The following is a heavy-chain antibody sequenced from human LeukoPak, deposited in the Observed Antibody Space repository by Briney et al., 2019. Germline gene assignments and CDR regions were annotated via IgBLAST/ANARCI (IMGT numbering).Heavy chain of an antibody. D-gene: IGHD3-22*01. J-gene: IGHJ6*03. Sequence: SETLSLTCAVYGGSFSGYYWSWIRQPPGKGLEWIGEINHSGSTNYNPSLKSRVTISVDTSKNQFSLKLSSVTAADTAVYYCARGPLQYYYDSSGYPLGYYYYMDVWGKGTTVTISS. CDR3: ARGPLQYYYDSSGYPLGYYYYMDV. V-gene: IGHV4-34*01. CDR2: INHSGST. CDR1: GGSFSGYY.